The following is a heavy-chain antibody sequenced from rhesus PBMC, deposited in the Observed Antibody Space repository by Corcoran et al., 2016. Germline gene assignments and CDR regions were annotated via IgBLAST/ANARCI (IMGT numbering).Heavy chain of an antibody. CDR3: ARPHDYGYYYTLSLDY. J-gene: IGHJ4*01. D-gene: IGHD3S6*01. CDR1: CGSLSASSC. CDR2: IYANSVT. V-gene: IGHV4S18*01. Sequence: QVRLQESGPGLVKSSETLSLTCAVSCGSLSASSCWNWIRQPPGKGMKWIGNIYANSVTSYNPSLKSRVTISKDTSNNQFFLKLTSVTAADTAVYYCARPHDYGYYYTLSLDYWGQGVLVTVSS.